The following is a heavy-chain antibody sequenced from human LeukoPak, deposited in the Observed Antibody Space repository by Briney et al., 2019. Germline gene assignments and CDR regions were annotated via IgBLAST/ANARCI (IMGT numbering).Heavy chain of an antibody. Sequence: GGSLRLSCAASGFTFSSNWMHWVRQAPGKGLVWVSRINEDGSTTNYADSVKGRFTISRDNSKNTLYLQMNSLRAEDTAVYYCARDTPYSGSYGLDYWGQGTLVTVSS. CDR2: INEDGSTT. D-gene: IGHD1-26*01. V-gene: IGHV3-74*01. CDR1: GFTFSSNW. J-gene: IGHJ4*02. CDR3: ARDTPYSGSYGLDY.